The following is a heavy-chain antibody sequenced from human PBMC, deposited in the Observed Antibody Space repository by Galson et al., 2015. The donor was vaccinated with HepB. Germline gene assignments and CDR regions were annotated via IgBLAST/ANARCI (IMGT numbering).Heavy chain of an antibody. CDR3: AKERQWLRNNWFDP. CDR1: GFIFSSYA. J-gene: IGHJ5*02. CDR2: ISGSGGNT. V-gene: IGHV3-23*01. D-gene: IGHD5-12*01. Sequence: SLRLSCAASGFIFSSYAMSWVRQAPGKGLEWVSAISGSGGNTYFADSVKGRFTISRDNFKNTLYLHMNSLRAEDTAVYYCAKERQWLRNNWFDPWGQGTLGTVSS.